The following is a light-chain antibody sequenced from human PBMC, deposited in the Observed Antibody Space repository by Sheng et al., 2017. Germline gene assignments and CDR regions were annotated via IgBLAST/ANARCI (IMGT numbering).Light chain of an antibody. CDR1: QRISNS. J-gene: IGKJ1*01. CDR3: QQYFTIRT. Sequence: DIQMTQSPSSLSASVGDRVTITCRASQRISNSLAWYQQKPGKAPKLLVYDASRLESGVPSRFSGSGSATDYTLTISSLQPEDFATYYCQQYFTIRTFGQGTKV. V-gene: IGKV1-NL1*01. CDR2: DAS.